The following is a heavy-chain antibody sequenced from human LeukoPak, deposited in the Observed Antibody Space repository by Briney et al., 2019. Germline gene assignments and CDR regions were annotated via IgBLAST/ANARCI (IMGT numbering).Heavy chain of an antibody. CDR2: MYYSGST. D-gene: IGHD3-22*01. J-gene: IGHJ4*02. CDR3: AKYRSTSGYVDS. Sequence: SETLSLTCTVSGGSISSSSYYWGWIRQPPGKGLEWIGSMYYSGSTYYNPSLKSRVTISVDTSKNQFALKLSSVTAADTAVYYCAKYRSTSGYVDSWGQGTLVTVSS. CDR1: GGSISSSSYY. V-gene: IGHV4-39*01.